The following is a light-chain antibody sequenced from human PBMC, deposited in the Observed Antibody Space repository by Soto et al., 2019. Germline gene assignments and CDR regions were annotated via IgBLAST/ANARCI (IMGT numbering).Light chain of an antibody. V-gene: IGLV2-11*01. Sequence: QSALTQPRSVSGSPGQLVTISCTGTSSDVGAYNFVSWCQQHPGKAPKLMIYDVSKRPSGVPDRVSGSNSGNTASLTISGLQAEDEADYYCCSYAGSYTWVFGTGTKVTVL. CDR2: DVS. J-gene: IGLJ1*01. CDR3: CSYAGSYTWV. CDR1: SSDVGAYNF.